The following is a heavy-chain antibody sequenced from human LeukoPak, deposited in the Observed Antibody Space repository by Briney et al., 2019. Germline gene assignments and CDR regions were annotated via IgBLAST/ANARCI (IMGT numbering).Heavy chain of an antibody. V-gene: IGHV1-24*01. CDR1: GYTLTELS. J-gene: IGHJ4*02. Sequence: ASVKVSCKVSGYTLTELSMHWVRQAPGKGLEWMGGFDPEDGETIYAQKFQGRVTMTEDTSTDTAYMELSSLRSEDTAVYYCATPSGVSSGWYYFDYWGQGTLVTVSS. CDR2: FDPEDGET. D-gene: IGHD6-19*01. CDR3: ATPSGVSSGWYYFDY.